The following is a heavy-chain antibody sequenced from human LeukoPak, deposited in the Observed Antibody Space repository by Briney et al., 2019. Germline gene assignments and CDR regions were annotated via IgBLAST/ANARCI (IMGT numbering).Heavy chain of an antibody. V-gene: IGHV3-7*03. J-gene: IGHJ4*02. CDR3: ARGRLAY. CDR1: GFTFSNFW. CDR2: IKQDETEK. Sequence: GGSLRLSCTASGFTFSNFWMGWVRQAPGKGLEWVANIKQDETEKFYLGSVKGRFTISRDNAKNSLYLQMNSLRAEDTAVYYCARGRLAYWGQGTLVTVSS.